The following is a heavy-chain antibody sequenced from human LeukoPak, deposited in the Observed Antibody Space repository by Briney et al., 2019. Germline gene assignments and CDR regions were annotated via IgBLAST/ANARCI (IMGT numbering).Heavy chain of an antibody. V-gene: IGHV4-59*01. CDR1: GGSISSYY. CDR2: IYYSGST. J-gene: IGHJ3*02. CDR3: ARDPTLEAFDI. Sequence: SSETLSLTCTVSGGSISSYYWSWIRQPPGKGLEWIGYIYYSGSTNYNPSLKSRVTISVDTSKNQFSLKLSSVTAADTAVYYCARDPTLEAFDIWGQGTMVTVSS.